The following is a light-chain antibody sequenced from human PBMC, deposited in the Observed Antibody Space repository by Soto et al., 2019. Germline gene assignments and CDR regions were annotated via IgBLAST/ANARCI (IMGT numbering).Light chain of an antibody. CDR2: EVV. V-gene: IGLV2-14*01. CDR1: SSDIGAYNY. Sequence: QSALTQPASVSGSPGQSITISCTGTSSDIGAYNYVSWYLQHPGKAPQLMIYEVVNRPSGVSNRFSGSKSGNTASLTISGLQAEDEADYYCCSYADGSIYVFGTGTKVTVL. J-gene: IGLJ1*01. CDR3: CSYADGSIYV.